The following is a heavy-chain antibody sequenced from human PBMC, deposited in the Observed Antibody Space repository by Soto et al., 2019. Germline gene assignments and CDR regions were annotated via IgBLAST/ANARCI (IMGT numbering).Heavy chain of an antibody. CDR1: GGSISSTSYH. D-gene: IGHD3-9*01. J-gene: IGHJ5*02. Sequence: QLQLQESGPGLVKPSETLSLTCTVSGGSISSTSYHWGWIRQPPGKGLEWIATIYYSGGTYYNPSLKMRATISVDTSKSQFSLGLISVTAADTAVHYCARHFYHFLTETDWFDPWGQGTRVSVSS. CDR2: IYYSGGT. CDR3: ARHFYHFLTETDWFDP. V-gene: IGHV4-39*01.